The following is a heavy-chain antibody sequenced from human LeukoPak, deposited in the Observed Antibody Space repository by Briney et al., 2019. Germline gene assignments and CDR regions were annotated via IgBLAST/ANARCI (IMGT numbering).Heavy chain of an antibody. CDR3: ARRPGQLGDYYYYGMDV. J-gene: IGHJ6*02. CDR1: GGTFSSYA. D-gene: IGHD6-6*01. Sequence: SVKVSCKASGGTFSSYAISWVRQAPGQGLEWMGGIIPIFGTANYAQKFQGRVTITADESTSTAYMELSSLRSEDTAVYYCARRPGQLGDYYYYGMDVWGQGTTVTVS. CDR2: IIPIFGTA. V-gene: IGHV1-69*13.